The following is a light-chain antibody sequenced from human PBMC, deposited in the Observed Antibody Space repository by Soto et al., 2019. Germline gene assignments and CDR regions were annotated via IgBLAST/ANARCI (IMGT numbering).Light chain of an antibody. CDR3: QHYDGSPRT. Sequence: ETVLTQSPGTVSLSPGERATLSCTTSQTVNSDYLAWYQQKPGQPPRLLIYGVFNRATGIPDRCSGSGSGTYFTLTISGLEPEDSAVYYCQHYDGSPRTFGQGTNLEI. V-gene: IGKV3-20*01. J-gene: IGKJ2*01. CDR2: GVF. CDR1: QTVNSDY.